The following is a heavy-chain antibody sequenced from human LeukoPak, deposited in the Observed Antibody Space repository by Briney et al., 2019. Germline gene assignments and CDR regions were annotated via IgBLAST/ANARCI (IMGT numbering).Heavy chain of an antibody. J-gene: IGHJ2*01. CDR3: ARVSGRFTWYFDP. CDR1: GVSISSSNSY. CDR2: IYYSGNT. V-gene: IGHV4-39*01. Sequence: PSETLSLTCTVSGVSISSSNSYWGWIRQPPGKGLEWIRSIYYSGNTYYNASLKSQVSISIDTSKNQFSLKLSSVTAADTAVYYCARVSGRFTWYFDPWGRGTLVTVSS.